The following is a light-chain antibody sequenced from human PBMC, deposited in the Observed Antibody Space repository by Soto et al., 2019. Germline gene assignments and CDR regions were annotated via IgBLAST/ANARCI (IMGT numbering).Light chain of an antibody. J-gene: IGKJ1*01. CDR1: QDIRND. Sequence: DIQMTQSPSSLSASVGDSVTITCRPSQDIRNDLGWFQVKPGKAPKSLIYAASRLQSGVPSRFSGSGSETEFSLIIINLQPEDFATYFCVQYNIYPWTFGQGTKVEI. CDR2: AAS. CDR3: VQYNIYPWT. V-gene: IGKV1-17*02.